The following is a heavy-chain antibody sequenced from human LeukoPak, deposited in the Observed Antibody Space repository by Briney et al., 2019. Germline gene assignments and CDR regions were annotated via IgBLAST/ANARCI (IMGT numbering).Heavy chain of an antibody. V-gene: IGHV1-2*02. D-gene: IGHD6-19*01. Sequence: ASVKVSCKASGYTFTGYYMHWVRQAPGQGLEWMGWINPNSGGTNYAQKFQGRVTMTRDTSISTAYMELSRLRSDDTAVYYCARDPSRWLVLGLYYYYGMDVWGQGTTVTVSS. CDR2: INPNSGGT. CDR3: ARDPSRWLVLGLYYYYGMDV. CDR1: GYTFTGYY. J-gene: IGHJ6*02.